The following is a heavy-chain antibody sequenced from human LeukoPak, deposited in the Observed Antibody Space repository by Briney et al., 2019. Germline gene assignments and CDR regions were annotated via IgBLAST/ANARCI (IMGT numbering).Heavy chain of an antibody. J-gene: IGHJ4*02. CDR3: ARDAYYDSWSGSTTGFDY. D-gene: IGHD3-3*01. V-gene: IGHV4-34*01. Sequence: SETLSLTCAVYGGSFSGYYWSWIRQPPGKGLEWIGEINHSGSTNYNPSLKSRVTISVDTSKNQFSLKLSSVTAADTAVYYCARDAYYDSWSGSTTGFDYWGQGTLVTVSS. CDR2: INHSGST. CDR1: GGSFSGYY.